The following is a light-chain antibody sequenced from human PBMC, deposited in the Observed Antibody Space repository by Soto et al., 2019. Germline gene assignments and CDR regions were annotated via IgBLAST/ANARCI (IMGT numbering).Light chain of an antibody. Sequence: EIALTQSPGTLSLSPGERATLSCRASQSVSSSYLAWYQQKPGQAPRLLIYGASSRATGIPDRFSGSGSGTDFIFNIGTLEPEDFAVYYCQQYGSSPWTFGQGTKVEIK. CDR2: GAS. CDR3: QQYGSSPWT. CDR1: QSVSSSY. V-gene: IGKV3-20*01. J-gene: IGKJ1*01.